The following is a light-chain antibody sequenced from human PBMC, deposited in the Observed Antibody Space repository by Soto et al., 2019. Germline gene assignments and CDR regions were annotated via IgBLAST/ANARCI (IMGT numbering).Light chain of an antibody. CDR2: DES. CDR1: QRIXSY. V-gene: IGKV3-11*02. CDR3: QQRGNRSTWT. Sequence: EVVLTQSPSTVSLSQGESATLSCRASQRIXSYLAWYQQKPGQAPRLLIXDESNRATGIPARFSGSGSGRDFTLTISSLEPEDFAVYYCQQRGNRSTWTFGQGTKVDIK. J-gene: IGKJ1*01.